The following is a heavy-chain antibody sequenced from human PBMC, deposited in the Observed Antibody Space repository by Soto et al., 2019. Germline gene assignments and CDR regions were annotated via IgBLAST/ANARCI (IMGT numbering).Heavy chain of an antibody. D-gene: IGHD3-10*01. J-gene: IGHJ4*02. Sequence: SETLSLTCSVSGGSMSEYFWSWIRQSPGKGLEWIGYIYYLGSTDYNPSLKSRVTISVDTSKRQFSLRLTSVTAAGTGVYYCARDGYDGSGSPYPAYWGPGTPVTVSS. V-gene: IGHV4-59*01. CDR1: GGSMSEYF. CDR2: IYYLGST. CDR3: ARDGYDGSGSPYPAY.